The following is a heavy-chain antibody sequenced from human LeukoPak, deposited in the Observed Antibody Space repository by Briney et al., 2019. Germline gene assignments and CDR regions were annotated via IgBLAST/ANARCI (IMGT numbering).Heavy chain of an antibody. J-gene: IGHJ4*02. D-gene: IGHD3-22*01. CDR1: GFTFSSYA. CDR3: ARVLRDASGYYDY. Sequence: GGSLRLSCAASGFTFSSYAMHWVRQAPGKGLEYVSAISIHGGGTYYANSVKGRFTISRDNSKNTLYLQMGSLRAEDMAVYYCARVLRDASGYYDYWGQGTLVTVSS. V-gene: IGHV3-64*01. CDR2: ISIHGGGT.